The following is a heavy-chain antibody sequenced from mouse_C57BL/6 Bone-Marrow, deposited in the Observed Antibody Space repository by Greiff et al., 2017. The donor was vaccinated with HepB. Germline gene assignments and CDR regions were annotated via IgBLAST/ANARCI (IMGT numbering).Heavy chain of an antibody. CDR3: ARSGASGTGAMDY. V-gene: IGHV1-50*01. CDR1: GYTFTSYW. CDR2: IDPSDSYT. D-gene: IGHD2-14*01. J-gene: IGHJ4*01. Sequence: VQLQQPGAELVKPGASVKLSCKASGYTFTSYWMQWVKQRPGQGLEWIGEIDPSDSYTNYNQKFKGKATLTVDTSSSTAYMQLSSLTSEDAAVYYCARSGASGTGAMDYWGQGNSDTVSS.